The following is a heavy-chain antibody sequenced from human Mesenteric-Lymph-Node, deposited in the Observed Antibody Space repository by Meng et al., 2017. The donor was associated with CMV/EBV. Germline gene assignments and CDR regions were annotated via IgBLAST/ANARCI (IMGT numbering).Heavy chain of an antibody. Sequence: AYGFSFRSYVMNWGRQAQGKGLEWVSDISGSGGTTHYADSVKGRFTISRDNSKNTVYLQMNSLRAEDTAVYYCAKPAGSYIYYFDYWGQGTLVTVSS. D-gene: IGHD1-26*01. J-gene: IGHJ4*02. CDR1: GFSFRSYV. CDR3: AKPAGSYIYYFDY. V-gene: IGHV3-23*01. CDR2: ISGSGGTT.